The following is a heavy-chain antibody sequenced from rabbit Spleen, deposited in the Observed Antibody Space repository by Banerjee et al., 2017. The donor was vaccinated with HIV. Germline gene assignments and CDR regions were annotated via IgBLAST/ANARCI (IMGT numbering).Heavy chain of an antibody. D-gene: IGHD4-1*01. CDR1: GFSFSSSYY. Sequence: QEQLVESGGGLVQPEGSLTLTCTASGFSFSSSYYMCWVRQAPGKGLEWIACIYAGSSTSTYYATWAKGRFTISKTSSTTVTLQMTSLTAADTATYFCARETSSGWGVVSFYFNLWGQGTLVTVS. CDR3: ARETSSGWGVVSFYFNL. CDR2: IYAGSSTST. J-gene: IGHJ4*01. V-gene: IGHV1S45*01.